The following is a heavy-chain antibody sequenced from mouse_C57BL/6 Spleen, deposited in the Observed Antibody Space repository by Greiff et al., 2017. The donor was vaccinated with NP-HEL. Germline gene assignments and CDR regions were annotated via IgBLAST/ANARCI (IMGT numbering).Heavy chain of an antibody. D-gene: IGHD1-1*01. CDR1: GSAFSSSW. CDR3: ARSAATVPLYYSMDY. J-gene: IGHJ4*01. Sequence: VQLPESGPELVQPGASVKISCKASGSAFSSSWMNWVKQRPGQGLEWIGRIYPGDGDTNYNGTFKGKSTLTADKSSSTAYMQLSSLTSEDSAVYCCARSAATVPLYYSMDYWGQGTSVTVSS. CDR2: IYPGDGDT. V-gene: IGHV1-82*01.